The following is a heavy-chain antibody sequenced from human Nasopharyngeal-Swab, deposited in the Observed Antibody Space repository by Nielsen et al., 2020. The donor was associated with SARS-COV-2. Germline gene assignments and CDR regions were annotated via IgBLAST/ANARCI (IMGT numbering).Heavy chain of an antibody. CDR3: AKDSTMISY. D-gene: IGHD3-22*01. V-gene: IGHV3-23*01. J-gene: IGHJ4*02. CDR2: ISASGGST. Sequence: GGSLTLSCAASGFTVSTNYMSWVRQTPGKGLEWVSGISASGGSTYYAVSVKGRFTISRDNSRNTLSLQMNSLRVEDTAVYYCAKDSTMISYWGQGTLVTVSS. CDR1: GFTVSTNY.